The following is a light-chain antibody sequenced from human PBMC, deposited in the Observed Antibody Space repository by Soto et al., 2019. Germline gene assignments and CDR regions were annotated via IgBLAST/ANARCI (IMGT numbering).Light chain of an antibody. CDR2: LGF. J-gene: IGKJ4*01. Sequence: DLVMTQSPRSLPVTPGEPASISCKSSQSLLHSNGYTYLDWYLQKPGQSPQLLIYLGFNRASGVXDKXSGSGSGADFTLKISSVEAEDVGVYYCMQSLQTPLTFGGGTKVEIK. CDR3: MQSLQTPLT. CDR1: QSLLHSNGYTY. V-gene: IGKV2-28*01.